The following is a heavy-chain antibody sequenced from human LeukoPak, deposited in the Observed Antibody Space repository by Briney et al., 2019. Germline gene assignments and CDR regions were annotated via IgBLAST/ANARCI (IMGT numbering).Heavy chain of an antibody. V-gene: IGHV3-7*01. D-gene: IGHD3-9*01. Sequence: PGGSLRLSCAASGFSFSDYYMHWFRQAPGKGLEWVANIKQDGSEKYYVDSVKGRFTISRDNAKNSLYLQMNSLRAEDTAVYHCARYLTGAFDIWGQGTMVTVSS. CDR2: IKQDGSEK. CDR1: GFSFSDYY. CDR3: ARYLTGAFDI. J-gene: IGHJ3*02.